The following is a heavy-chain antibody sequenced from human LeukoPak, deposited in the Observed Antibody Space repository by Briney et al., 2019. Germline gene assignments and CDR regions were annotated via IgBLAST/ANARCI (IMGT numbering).Heavy chain of an antibody. CDR2: INPNSGGT. J-gene: IGHJ4*02. D-gene: IGHD3-10*01. CDR1: GYTFTGYY. CDR3: ARDLYGSGTIGDY. V-gene: IGHV1-2*02. Sequence: ASVKVSCKASGYTFTGYYMHWVRQAPGQGLEWMGWINPNSGGTNYAQKFQGRVTMTRDTSISTAYMELSRLRSDDTAVYYCARDLYGSGTIGDYWGQGTLVTVSS.